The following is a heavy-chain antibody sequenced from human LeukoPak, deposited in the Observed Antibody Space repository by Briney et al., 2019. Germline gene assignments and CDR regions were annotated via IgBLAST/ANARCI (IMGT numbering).Heavy chain of an antibody. CDR2: IYTSGST. J-gene: IGHJ4*02. V-gene: IGHV4-39*07. CDR3: ARGVRGVTRLVYYFDY. Sequence: SETLSLTCTVSGGSISSSTYYWGWIPQPPGKGLEWIGRIYTSGSTNYNPSLKSRVTISVDTSKNQFSLKLSSVTAADTAVYYCARGVRGVTRLVYYFDYWGQGTLVTVSS. D-gene: IGHD3-10*01. CDR1: GGSISSSTYY.